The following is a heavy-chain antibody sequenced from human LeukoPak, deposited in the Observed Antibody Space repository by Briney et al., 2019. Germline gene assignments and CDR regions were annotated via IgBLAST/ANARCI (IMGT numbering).Heavy chain of an antibody. J-gene: IGHJ6*02. D-gene: IGHD3-16*02. CDR3: ARDIAAIGYYYYGMDV. CDR1: GFTFSSYA. CDR2: ISYDGSNK. V-gene: IGHV3-30-3*01. Sequence: PGGSLRLSCAASGFTFSSYAMHWVRQAPGKGLEWVAVISYDGSNKYYADSVKGRFTISRDNSKNTLYLQINSLRAEDTAVYYCARDIAAIGYYYYGMDVWGQGTTVTVSS.